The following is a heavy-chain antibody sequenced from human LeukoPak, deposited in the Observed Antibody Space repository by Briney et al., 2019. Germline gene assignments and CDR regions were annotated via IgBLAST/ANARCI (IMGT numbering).Heavy chain of an antibody. Sequence: AGSLRLSCAASGFTFSNYWMHWVRQAPGKGLVWVSRINSDGSSTRYADSVKGRFTISRDNAKNTLYLQMNSLRAEDTAVYYCGRELDWLPTLDYWGQGTLVTVSS. CDR3: GRELDWLPTLDY. CDR2: INSDGSST. D-gene: IGHD3-9*01. J-gene: IGHJ4*02. CDR1: GFTFSNYW. V-gene: IGHV3-74*01.